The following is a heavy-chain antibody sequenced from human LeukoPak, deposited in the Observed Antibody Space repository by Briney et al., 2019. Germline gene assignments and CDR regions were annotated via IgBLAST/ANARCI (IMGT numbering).Heavy chain of an antibody. CDR3: ARAPPVGEDYYYYYYLDV. CDR2: LYYSWST. J-gene: IGHJ6*03. V-gene: IGHV4-59*01. CDR1: GDSISIYY. Sequence: PSETLSLTCTVSGDSISIYYWSWIRHPPGKGLEWMGYLYYSWSTNYNPSLKSRIPISVDPAKNHFSLKLSSVNAADTAVYYCARAPPVGEDYYYYYYLDVWGKGTTVTVSS. D-gene: IGHD3-3*01.